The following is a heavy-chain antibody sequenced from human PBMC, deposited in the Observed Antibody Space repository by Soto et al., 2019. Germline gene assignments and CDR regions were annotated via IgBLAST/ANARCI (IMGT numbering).Heavy chain of an antibody. V-gene: IGHV1-8*01. CDR3: ARGWGVVGNSWFDP. D-gene: IGHD2-15*01. J-gene: IGHJ5*02. CDR2: MNPNSGNT. CDR1: GYTFTTYD. Sequence: QVQLVQSGAEVKKPGASVKVSCKTSGYTFTTYDLHWVRQATGQGLEWMGWMNPNSGNTGYAQKFQGRVTMTRNTSISTGYMELSDLRYEDTAVYSCARGWGVVGNSWFDPWGQGTLVTVSS.